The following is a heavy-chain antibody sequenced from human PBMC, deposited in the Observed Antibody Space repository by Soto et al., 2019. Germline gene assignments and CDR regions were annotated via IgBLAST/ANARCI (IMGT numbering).Heavy chain of an antibody. D-gene: IGHD3-22*01. Sequence: EVQLVESGGGLVQPGGSLRLSCAASGFTSSSYWIHWVRQAPGKLLVLVSRISNDGSSTNYADSVNVRFTISRDNAKKTVYLQMNSLRAEDTAVYYCARDTYYYDSSDHFSADAFDIWGQGTMVTVSS. CDR2: ISNDGSST. V-gene: IGHV3-74*01. CDR1: GFTSSSYW. CDR3: ARDTYYYDSSDHFSADAFDI. J-gene: IGHJ3*02.